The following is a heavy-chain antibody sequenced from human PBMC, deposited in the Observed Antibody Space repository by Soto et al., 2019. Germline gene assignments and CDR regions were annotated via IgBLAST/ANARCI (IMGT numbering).Heavy chain of an antibody. V-gene: IGHV1-46*01. Sequence: GASVKVSCKASGYSFTSSYIHWIRQAPGQGLEWMGIINPIGDSTSYAQKFQGRVTMTSDTSTSTVYVELSSLRSDDTAVYYCARGYYDSSAWGQGTLVTVSS. D-gene: IGHD3-22*01. CDR2: INPIGDST. CDR1: GYSFTSSY. J-gene: IGHJ5*02. CDR3: ARGYYDSSA.